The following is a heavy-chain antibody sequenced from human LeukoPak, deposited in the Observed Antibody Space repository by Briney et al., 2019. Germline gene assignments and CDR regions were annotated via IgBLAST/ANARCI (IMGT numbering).Heavy chain of an antibody. CDR3: AKSLSGGGYYFEY. D-gene: IGHD3-10*01. J-gene: IGHJ4*02. CDR1: GFTFRTYA. CDR2: ISDSGGST. Sequence: AGGSLRLSCAGSGFTFRTYAMIWVRQAPGKGLEWVSAISDSGGSTYYADSVKGRFTISRDNSKNTLYLQMHSLRAEDTAVYYCAKSLSGGGYYFEYWGQGTLVTVSS. V-gene: IGHV3-23*01.